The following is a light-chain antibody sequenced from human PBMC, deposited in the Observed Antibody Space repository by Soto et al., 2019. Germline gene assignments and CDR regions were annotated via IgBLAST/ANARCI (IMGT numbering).Light chain of an antibody. J-gene: IGKJ5*01. CDR1: QTIDNT. Sequence: EIGMTQSPSTLSLSTGERATLSWRASQTIDNTLAWYQRKPGQAPRLLIYGASTRATGTPARLSGSGSGTDFTLTISSLQSEDFALYYCQQYNKWPLITFGQGTRLEIK. CDR2: GAS. CDR3: QQYNKWPLIT. V-gene: IGKV3D-15*01.